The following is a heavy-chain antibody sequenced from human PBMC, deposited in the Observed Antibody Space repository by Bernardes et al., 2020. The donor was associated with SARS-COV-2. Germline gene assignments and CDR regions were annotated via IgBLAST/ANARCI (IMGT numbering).Heavy chain of an antibody. CDR1: GFTFSSYA. CDR2: ITGSDGTT. CDR3: ARDLDYIGGMDV. J-gene: IGHJ6*02. V-gene: IGHV3-23*01. Sequence: GGSLRLSCATSGFTFSSYAMTWVRQAPGKGLEWVSAITGSDGTTYYADSVKGRFTISRDNSKNTLYLQMNSPRAEDTAVYYCARDLDYIGGMDVWGQGTTVTVSS. D-gene: IGHD4-4*01.